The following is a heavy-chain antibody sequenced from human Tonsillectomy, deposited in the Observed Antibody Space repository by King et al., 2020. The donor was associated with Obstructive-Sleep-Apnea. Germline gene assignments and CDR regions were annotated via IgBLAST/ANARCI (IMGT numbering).Heavy chain of an antibody. V-gene: IGHV3-21*01. CDR1: GFTFSSYS. D-gene: IGHD6-13*01. CDR3: ARGRAGSWYLPADY. CDR2: ISSSSSYI. J-gene: IGHJ4*02. Sequence: EQLVQSGGGLVKPGGSLRLSCAASGFTFSSYSMNWVRQAPGKGLEWVSSISSSSSYIYYADLGKGRFTISRDNAKNSLYLQMNSLRAEDTAVYYCARGRAGSWYLPADYWGQGTLVTVSS.